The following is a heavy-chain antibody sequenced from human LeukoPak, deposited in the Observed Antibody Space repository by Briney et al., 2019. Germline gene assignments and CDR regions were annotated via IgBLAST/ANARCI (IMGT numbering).Heavy chain of an antibody. CDR2: ISAYNGNT. J-gene: IGHJ4*02. Sequence: GASVKVSCKASGYTFTSYGISWVRQAPGQGLEWMGWISAYNGNTNYAQKLQGRVTMTRNTSISTAYMELSSLRSEDTAVYYCARGNSWYIGNDYWGQGTLVTVSS. V-gene: IGHV1-18*01. CDR3: ARGNSWYIGNDY. CDR1: GYTFTSYG. D-gene: IGHD6-13*01.